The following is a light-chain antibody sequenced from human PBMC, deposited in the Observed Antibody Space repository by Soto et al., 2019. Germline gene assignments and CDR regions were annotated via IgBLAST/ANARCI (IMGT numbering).Light chain of an antibody. CDR2: KVS. V-gene: IGKV2-30*02. Sequence: DVVMTQSPFSLPATLGQPASISCRSSRSLVHSDGNTFVNWFQQRPGQSPRRLIYKVSNRDSGVPDRFRASGSGTDFTLQISRVEAEDVAIYYCMQGTYWPPTFGPGTKVEIK. CDR3: MQGTYWPPT. J-gene: IGKJ1*01. CDR1: RSLVHSDGNTF.